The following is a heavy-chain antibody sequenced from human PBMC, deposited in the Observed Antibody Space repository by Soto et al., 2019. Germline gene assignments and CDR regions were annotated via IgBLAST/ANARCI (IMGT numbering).Heavy chain of an antibody. CDR3: ASPYGDVFPHYYYGMDV. J-gene: IGHJ6*02. Sequence: QVQLVQSGAEVKKPGSSVKVSCKASGGTFSRYAISWVRQAPGQGLEWMGGIIPIFGTANYAQKFQGRVTITADESTSTAYMELSSLRSEDPAVYYCASPYGDVFPHYYYGMDVWGQGTTVTVSS. CDR1: GGTFSRYA. V-gene: IGHV1-69*01. CDR2: IIPIFGTA. D-gene: IGHD4-17*01.